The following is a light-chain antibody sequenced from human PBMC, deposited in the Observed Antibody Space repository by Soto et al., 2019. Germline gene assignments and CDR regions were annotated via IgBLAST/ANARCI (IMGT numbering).Light chain of an antibody. V-gene: IGKV3-20*01. Sequence: EIVLTQSPATLSLSPGEGATLSCRASQSVGSYLAWYQQKLGQAPRLLIYDASKRATGIPDRFSGSGSGTDFTLTISRLEPEDFAVYYCQQYGSSGTFGQGTKVDIK. CDR2: DAS. J-gene: IGKJ1*01. CDR3: QQYGSSGT. CDR1: QSVGSY.